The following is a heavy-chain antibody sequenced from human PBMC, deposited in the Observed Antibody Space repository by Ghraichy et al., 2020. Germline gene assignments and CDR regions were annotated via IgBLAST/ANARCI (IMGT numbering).Heavy chain of an antibody. CDR2: ISGSGGST. D-gene: IGHD2-21*02. Sequence: GGSLRLSCAASGFTFSSYAMSWVRQAPGKGLEWVSAISGSGGSTYYADSVKGRFTISRDNSKNTLYLQMNSLRAEDTAVYYCATAYCGGDCPRYFDYWGQGTLVTVSS. V-gene: IGHV3-23*01. CDR3: ATAYCGGDCPRYFDY. CDR1: GFTFSSYA. J-gene: IGHJ4*02.